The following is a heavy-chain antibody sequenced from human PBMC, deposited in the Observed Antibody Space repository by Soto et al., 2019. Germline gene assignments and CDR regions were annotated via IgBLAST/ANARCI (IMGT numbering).Heavy chain of an antibody. D-gene: IGHD2-15*01. V-gene: IGHV4-59*08. Sequence: QVQLQESGPGLVKPSETLSLTCTVSGGSISSYYWSCIRQPPGKGLEWIGYIYYSGSTNYNPSLKSRVTISVDTSKNQFSLKLSSVTAADTAVYYCARLCCSGGSGHYYYYYGMDVWGQGTTVTVSS. J-gene: IGHJ6*02. CDR1: GGSISSYY. CDR3: ARLCCSGGSGHYYYYYGMDV. CDR2: IYYSGST.